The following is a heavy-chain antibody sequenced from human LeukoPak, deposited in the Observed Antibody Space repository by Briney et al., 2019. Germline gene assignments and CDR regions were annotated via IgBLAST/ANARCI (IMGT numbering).Heavy chain of an antibody. CDR2: IVVGSGNT. V-gene: IGHV1-58*02. D-gene: IGHD1-14*01. CDR3: ARAPPEGSSYMDV. Sequence: SVKVSCKASGFTFSNSAMQWVRQARGQRLEWIGWIVVGSGNTNYAQKFQERVTITRDMSTSTAYMELSSLRSEDTAIYYCARAPPEGSSYMDVWGKGTTVTFSS. J-gene: IGHJ6*03. CDR1: GFTFSNSA.